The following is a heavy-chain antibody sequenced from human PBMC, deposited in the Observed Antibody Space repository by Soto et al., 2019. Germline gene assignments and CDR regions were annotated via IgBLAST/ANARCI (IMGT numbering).Heavy chain of an antibody. D-gene: IGHD1-20*01. V-gene: IGHV1-2*04. CDR1: GYTFTGYY. CDR2: INPNSGGT. J-gene: IGHJ3*02. CDR3: ARVVTGTDDAFDI. Sequence: ASVKVSCKASGYTFTGYYMHWVRQAPGQGLEWMGWINPNSGGTNYAQKFQGWVTMTRDTSISIAYMELSRLRSDDTAVYYCARVVTGTDDAFDIWGQGTMVTVSS.